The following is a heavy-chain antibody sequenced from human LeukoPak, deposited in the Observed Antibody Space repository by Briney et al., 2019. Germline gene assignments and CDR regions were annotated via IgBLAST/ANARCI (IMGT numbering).Heavy chain of an antibody. CDR1: GGSISSYY. CDR2: IYYSGST. Sequence: SETLSLTCTVSGGSISSYYWSWLRQPPGKGLEWIGYIYYSGSTNYNPSLKSRVTISVDTSKNQFSLKLSSVTAADTAVYYCARNSRDSSGYRYYYYYYMDVWGKGTTVTISS. CDR3: ARNSRDSSGYRYYYYYYMDV. D-gene: IGHD3-22*01. J-gene: IGHJ6*03. V-gene: IGHV4-59*12.